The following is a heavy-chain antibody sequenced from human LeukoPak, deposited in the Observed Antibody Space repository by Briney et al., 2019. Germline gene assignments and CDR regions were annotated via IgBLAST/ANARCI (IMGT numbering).Heavy chain of an antibody. V-gene: IGHV3-74*01. CDR2: INTGGSST. CDR1: GFTFSNYW. CDR3: ARDPRYCATTTCYSHMDV. J-gene: IGHJ6*03. D-gene: IGHD2-2*01. Sequence: GGSLRLSCAASGFTFSNYWMHWVRQAPGKGLVWVSHINTGGSSTNYADSVKGRFIISRDNAKSTLCLQMSSLRAEDTAVYYCARDPRYCATTTCYSHMDVWGKGTTVTVSS.